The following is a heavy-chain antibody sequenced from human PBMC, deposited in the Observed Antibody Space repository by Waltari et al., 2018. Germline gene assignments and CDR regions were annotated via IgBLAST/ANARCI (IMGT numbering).Heavy chain of an antibody. D-gene: IGHD3-16*01. Sequence: VQLVHSAAEVMNPGAAVTLPCTASEYIFNTFDLNSGRQAPGQGLEWMGWMNPKKDDTGLAHKVKGKVTLTRDISISTAYMELTSLTSDDSALYYCARGRDVHAYDDYNWFDPWGHGTLVTVSS. CDR1: EYIFNTFD. J-gene: IGHJ5*02. V-gene: IGHV1-8*02. CDR2: MNPKKDDT. CDR3: ARGRDVHAYDDYNWFDP.